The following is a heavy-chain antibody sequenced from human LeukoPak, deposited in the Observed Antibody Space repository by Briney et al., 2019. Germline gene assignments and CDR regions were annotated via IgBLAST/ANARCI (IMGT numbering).Heavy chain of an antibody. D-gene: IGHD3-16*01. Sequence: QPGRSLRPSCAASGFTFSSYGMHWVRQAPGKGLEWVAVISYDGSNKYYAESVKGRFTISREDAKNSLYLQMSSLRDEDTAVYYCARDGGGGLGSDYWVQGTLVAV. CDR1: GFTFSSYG. CDR3: ARDGGGGLGSDY. V-gene: IGHV3-30*03. J-gene: IGHJ4*02. CDR2: ISYDGSNK.